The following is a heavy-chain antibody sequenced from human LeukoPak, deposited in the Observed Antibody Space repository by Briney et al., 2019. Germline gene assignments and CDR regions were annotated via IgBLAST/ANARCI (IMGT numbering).Heavy chain of an antibody. D-gene: IGHD5-18*01. J-gene: IGHJ4*02. V-gene: IGHV3-23*01. CDR2: ISGSGGST. CDR3: AKPASPRTAMVRYFDY. CDR1: GFTFSSYA. Sequence: PGGSLRLSCAASGFTFSSYAMSWVRQAPGKGLEWVSAISGSGGSTFYADSVKGRFTISRDNSKNTLYLQMNSLRAEDTAVYYCAKPASPRTAMVRYFDYWGQGTLVTVSS.